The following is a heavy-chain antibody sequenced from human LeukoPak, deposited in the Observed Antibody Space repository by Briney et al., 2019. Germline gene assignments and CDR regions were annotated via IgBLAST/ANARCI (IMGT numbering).Heavy chain of an antibody. V-gene: IGHV4-4*07. D-gene: IGHD7-27*01. CDR1: GGSISSYY. J-gene: IGHJ4*02. CDR2: IYTSGST. CDR3: ASSNALVWGYFDY. Sequence: ESGPTLVNPSETLSLTCTVSGGSISSYYWSWIRQPAGKGLEWIGRIYTSGSTNYNPSLKSRVTISVDTSKNQFSLRLSSVTAADTAVYYCASSNALVWGYFDYWGQGTLVTVSS.